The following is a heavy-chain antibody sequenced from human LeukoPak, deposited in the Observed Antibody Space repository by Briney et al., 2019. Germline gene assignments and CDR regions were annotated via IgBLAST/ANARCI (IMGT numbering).Heavy chain of an antibody. D-gene: IGHD3-22*01. Sequence: PGGSLRLSCAASGFTVSSNYMSWVHQAPGKGLEWVSVIYSGGSTYYADSVKGRFTISRDNSKNTLYLQMNSLRAEDTAVYYCATGNYYDSSGYPFGFDYWGQGTLVTVSS. V-gene: IGHV3-53*01. CDR2: IYSGGST. J-gene: IGHJ4*02. CDR1: GFTVSSNY. CDR3: ATGNYYDSSGYPFGFDY.